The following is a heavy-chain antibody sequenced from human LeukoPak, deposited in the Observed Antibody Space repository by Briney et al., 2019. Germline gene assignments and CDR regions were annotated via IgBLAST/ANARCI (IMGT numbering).Heavy chain of an antibody. CDR1: GFTFSCYA. J-gene: IGHJ4*02. V-gene: IGHV3-23*01. CDR3: ATDLSNPYYFDY. CDR2: SSGRGDST. Sequence: GGSLILSCASSGFTFSCYAMSWVRQATGKGLEWVSASSGRGDSTYYADSVKGRFTISRDNSKNTLYLQMNSLRAEDTAVYYCATDLSNPYYFDYWGQGTLVTVSS.